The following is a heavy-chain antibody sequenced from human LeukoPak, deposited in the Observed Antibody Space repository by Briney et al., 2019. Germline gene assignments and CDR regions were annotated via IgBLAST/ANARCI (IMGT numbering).Heavy chain of an antibody. J-gene: IGHJ5*02. CDR1: GYTFTSYD. V-gene: IGHV1-8*01. CDR3: ARGTWSSNSGNWFDP. Sequence: ASVKVSCKASGYTFTSYDINWVRQATGQGLEWMGWMNPNSGNTGYAQKFQGRLTITRNTSISTAYMELSSLRSEDTAVYYCARGTWSSNSGNWFDPWGQGTLVTVSS. CDR2: MNPNSGNT. D-gene: IGHD6-6*01.